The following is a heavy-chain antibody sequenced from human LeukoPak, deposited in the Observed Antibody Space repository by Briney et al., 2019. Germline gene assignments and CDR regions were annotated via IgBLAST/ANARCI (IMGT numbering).Heavy chain of an antibody. Sequence: ASVKVSCKASGGTFSSYAISWVRQAPGQGLEWMGRIIPILGIANYAQKFQGRVTITADKSTSTAYMELSSLRSEDTAVYYCARDYYDSSQLGFDPWGQGTLVTVSS. J-gene: IGHJ5*02. CDR3: ARDYYDSSQLGFDP. CDR2: IIPILGIA. CDR1: GGTFSSYA. D-gene: IGHD3-22*01. V-gene: IGHV1-69*04.